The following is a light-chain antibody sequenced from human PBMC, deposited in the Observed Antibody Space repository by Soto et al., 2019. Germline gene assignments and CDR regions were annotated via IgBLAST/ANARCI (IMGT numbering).Light chain of an antibody. CDR2: EVS. CDR3: NSYTSTSSWV. J-gene: IGLJ3*02. CDR1: RSDVGGYNY. V-gene: IGLV2-14*01. Sequence: QSALTQPASVSGSPGQSITISCTGTRSDVGGYNYVSWYQQHPGKAPKLMIYEVSNRPSGVSNRFSGSKSGNTASLTISGLQAEDEAYYYCNSYTSTSSWVFGGGTKLTVL.